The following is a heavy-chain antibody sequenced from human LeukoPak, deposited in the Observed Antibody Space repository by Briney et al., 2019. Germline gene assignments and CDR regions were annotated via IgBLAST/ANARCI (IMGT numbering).Heavy chain of an antibody. V-gene: IGHV3-48*03. CDR1: GFTFSNYE. CDR3: ARETGGQWLRLDY. Sequence: GGSLRLSCAASGFTFSNYEMNWVRQAPGKGLEWVSYISSSGFTKYYADSVKGRSTISRDNAKNSLYLQMNSLRAEDTAVYYCARETGGQWLRLDYWGQGTLVTVSS. J-gene: IGHJ4*02. CDR2: ISSSGFTK. D-gene: IGHD5-12*01.